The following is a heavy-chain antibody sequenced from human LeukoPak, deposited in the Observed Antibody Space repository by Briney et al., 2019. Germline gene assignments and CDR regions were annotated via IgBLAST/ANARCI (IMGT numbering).Heavy chain of an antibody. CDR1: DYSISSGYF. J-gene: IGHJ6*03. V-gene: IGHV4-38-2*02. Sequence: PSETLSLTCSVSDYSISSGYFWGWIRQPPGKGLEWIGSIYHSGSTHYNPSLKSRVTISVDTSRNQFSLRLTSVTAADTAVYYCARDETYSSDWQPNHSHYYMDVWGKGITVTVSS. D-gene: IGHD6-19*01. CDR3: ARDETYSSDWQPNHSHYYMDV. CDR2: IYHSGST.